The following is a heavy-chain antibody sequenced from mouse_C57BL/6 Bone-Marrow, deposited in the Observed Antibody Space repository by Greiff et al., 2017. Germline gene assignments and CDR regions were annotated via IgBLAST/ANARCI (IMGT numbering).Heavy chain of an antibody. CDR1: GYTFTSYG. D-gene: IGHD1-1*01. J-gene: IGHJ3*01. CDR2: IYPRSGNT. CDR3: AAGASGVARGGAWFAY. Sequence: QVQLQQSGAELARPGASVKLSCKASGYTFTSYGICWVKQRTGQGLEWIGEIYPRSGNTYYDEKFKGKATLTADKSSSTAYMELRSLTSEDSAVYFCAAGASGVARGGAWFAYWGQGTLVTVSA. V-gene: IGHV1-81*01.